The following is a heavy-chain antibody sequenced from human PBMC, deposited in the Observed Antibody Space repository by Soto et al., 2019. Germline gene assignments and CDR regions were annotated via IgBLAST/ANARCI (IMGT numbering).Heavy chain of an antibody. J-gene: IGHJ6*02. V-gene: IGHV1-69*01. CDR3: ARGRYCSGGSCYFYYYYGMDV. Sequence: QVQLVQSGAEVKKPGSSVKVSCKASGGTFSSYAISWVRQAPGQGLEWMGGIIPIFGTANYAQKFQGRVTVSADESTSTAYMELSSLRSEDTAVYYCARGRYCSGGSCYFYYYYGMDVSGQGTTVTVSS. CDR1: GGTFSSYA. D-gene: IGHD2-15*01. CDR2: IIPIFGTA.